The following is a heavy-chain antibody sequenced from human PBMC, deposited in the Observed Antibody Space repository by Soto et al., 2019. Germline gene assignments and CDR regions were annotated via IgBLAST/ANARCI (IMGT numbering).Heavy chain of an antibody. J-gene: IGHJ6*02. CDR2: ISYDGSNK. D-gene: IGHD5-12*01. Sequence: QVQLVESGGGVVQPGRSLRLSCAASGFTFSSYGMHWVRQAPGKGLEWVAVISYDGSNKYYADSVKGRFTISRDNSKNTLDLQMNSLRAEDTAVYYCAKPGLRYYYYGMDVWGQGTTVTVSS. V-gene: IGHV3-30*18. CDR1: GFTFSSYG. CDR3: AKPGLRYYYYGMDV.